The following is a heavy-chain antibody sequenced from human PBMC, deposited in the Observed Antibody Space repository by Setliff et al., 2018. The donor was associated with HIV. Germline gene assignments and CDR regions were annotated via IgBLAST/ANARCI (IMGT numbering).Heavy chain of an antibody. CDR2: IVYSGKT. Sequence: SETLSLTCTVSGGSITSGGYYWSWIRQHPGKGLEWVGYIVYSGKTYYNPSLKSRVTISVDTSKNQFSLKLGSVTAADTAVYYCARDEIGVWGKGTTVTVSS. V-gene: IGHV4-31*03. CDR3: ARDEIGV. J-gene: IGHJ6*04. CDR1: GGSITSGGYY.